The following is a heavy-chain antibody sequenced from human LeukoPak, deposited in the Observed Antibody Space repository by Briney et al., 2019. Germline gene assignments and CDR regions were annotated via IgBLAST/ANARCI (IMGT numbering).Heavy chain of an antibody. CDR3: ARVAGRVLTGYSN. V-gene: IGHV7-4-1*02. D-gene: IGHD3-9*01. CDR2: INTNTGNP. J-gene: IGHJ4*02. Sequence: GASVKVSCKASGYTFPDAYVHWVRQAPGQGLEWMGWINTNTGNPTYAQGFTGRFVFSLDTSVSTAYLQISSLKAEDTAVYYCARVAGRVLTGYSNWGQGTLVTVSS. CDR1: GYTFPDAY.